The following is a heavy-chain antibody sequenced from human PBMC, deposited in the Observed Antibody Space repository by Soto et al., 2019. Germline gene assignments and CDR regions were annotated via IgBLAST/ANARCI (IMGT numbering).Heavy chain of an antibody. Sequence: QLQLQESGPGLVKPSETLSLTCTVSGGSISSSSYYWGWIRQPPGKGLEWIGSIYYSGSTYYNPSLKSRVTISVDTSKNQFSLKLSSVTAADTAVYYCARPGIAAAATYYNYGMDVWGQGTTVTVSS. CDR1: GGSISSSSYY. CDR3: ARPGIAAAATYYNYGMDV. V-gene: IGHV4-39*01. J-gene: IGHJ6*02. D-gene: IGHD6-13*01. CDR2: IYYSGST.